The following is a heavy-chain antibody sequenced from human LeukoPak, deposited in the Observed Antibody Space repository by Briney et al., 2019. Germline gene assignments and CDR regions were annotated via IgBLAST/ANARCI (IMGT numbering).Heavy chain of an antibody. D-gene: IGHD2-15*01. V-gene: IGHV3-30-3*01. CDR2: ISYGGSNK. Sequence: GGSLRLSCAASGFTFSSYAMHWVRQAPGKGLEWVAVISYGGSNKYYADSVKGRFTISRDNSKNTLYLQMNSLRAEDTAVYYCARDFVVVVAANYYYYGMDVWGQGTTVTVSS. CDR3: ARDFVVVVAANYYYYGMDV. CDR1: GFTFSSYA. J-gene: IGHJ6*02.